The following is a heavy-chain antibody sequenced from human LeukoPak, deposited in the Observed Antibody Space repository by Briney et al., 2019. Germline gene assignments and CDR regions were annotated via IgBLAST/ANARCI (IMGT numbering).Heavy chain of an antibody. V-gene: IGHV6-1*01. CDR2: TYYRSKWYN. Sequence: SQTLSLTCAISGDSVSSNSAAWNWIRQSPSRGLEWLGRTYYRSKWYNDYAVSVKSRITINPDTSKNQFSLQLNSVTPEDTAVYYCARARAAPLGAAEYFQHWGQGTLVTVSS. CDR1: GDSVSSNSAA. D-gene: IGHD3-10*01. J-gene: IGHJ1*01. CDR3: ARARAAPLGAAEYFQH.